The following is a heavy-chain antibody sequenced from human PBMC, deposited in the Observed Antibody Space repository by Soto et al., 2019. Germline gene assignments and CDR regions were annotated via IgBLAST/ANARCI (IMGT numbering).Heavy chain of an antibody. Sequence: SETLSLTCTVSGGSISSGGYHWSWIRQHPGKGLEWIGYIYYTGNSYLNPSLKSRLSISVDTSKNQFSLELRSVTAADTAVYYCAREQWGFDSWGQGTLVTVSS. D-gene: IGHD6-19*01. V-gene: IGHV4-31*03. CDR1: GGSISSGGYH. CDR3: AREQWGFDS. J-gene: IGHJ4*02. CDR2: IYYTGNS.